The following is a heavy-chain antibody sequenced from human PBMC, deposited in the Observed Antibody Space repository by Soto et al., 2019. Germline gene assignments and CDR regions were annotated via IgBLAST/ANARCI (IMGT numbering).Heavy chain of an antibody. Sequence: PSETLSLTCAVYGGSFSGYYWTWIRQPPGTGLEWIGEINHSGSTNYNPSIRSRVTISVDTSKNQFSLKLSAVTAADTAVYYCAGGQRDGYNPSYYYYYYGMDVWGQGTTVTVSS. J-gene: IGHJ6*02. CDR1: GGSFSGYY. D-gene: IGHD5-12*01. V-gene: IGHV4-34*01. CDR2: INHSGST. CDR3: AGGQRDGYNPSYYYYYYGMDV.